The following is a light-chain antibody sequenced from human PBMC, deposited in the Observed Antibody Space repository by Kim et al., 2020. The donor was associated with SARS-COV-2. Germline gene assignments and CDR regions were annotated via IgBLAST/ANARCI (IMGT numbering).Light chain of an antibody. V-gene: IGKV3D-15*01. CDR2: GAS. J-gene: IGKJ1*01. CDR3: QQYHNWPPT. Sequence: EIVVTQSPVTLSVSPGERATLSCRASQGVSSNLAWYQQKPGQAPRLLISGASSRATGIPVRFSGGGSGTEFTLTISSLQSEDLAVYFCQQYHNWPPTFGQGTKVDIK. CDR1: QGVSSN.